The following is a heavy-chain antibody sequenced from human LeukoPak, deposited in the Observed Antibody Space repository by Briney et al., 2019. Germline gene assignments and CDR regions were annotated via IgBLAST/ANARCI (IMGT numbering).Heavy chain of an antibody. CDR3: ARDLREVGDFWSGYHMWFDP. Sequence: SVNVSCKASGGTVSSYAISGVRQAPGQGGEWMGGIIPIFGTANYAQTCQGRVTITADKSTSTAYMELSRLRSEDTAVYYCARDLREVGDFWSGYHMWFDPWGQGTLVTVSS. V-gene: IGHV1-69*06. CDR1: GGTVSSYA. J-gene: IGHJ5*02. D-gene: IGHD3-3*01. CDR2: IIPIFGTA.